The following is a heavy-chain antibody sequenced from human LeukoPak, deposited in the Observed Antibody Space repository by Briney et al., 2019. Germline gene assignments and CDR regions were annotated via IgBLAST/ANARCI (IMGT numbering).Heavy chain of an antibody. Sequence: SETLSLTCAVYGGSFSGYYWSWIRQPPGKGLEWIGEINHSGSTNYNPSLKSRVTISVDTSKNQFSLKLSSVTAADTAVYYCARVPGGVGARSAAFDIWGQGTMVTVSS. D-gene: IGHD1-26*01. V-gene: IGHV4-34*01. J-gene: IGHJ3*02. CDR3: ARVPGGVGARSAAFDI. CDR2: INHSGST. CDR1: GGSFSGYY.